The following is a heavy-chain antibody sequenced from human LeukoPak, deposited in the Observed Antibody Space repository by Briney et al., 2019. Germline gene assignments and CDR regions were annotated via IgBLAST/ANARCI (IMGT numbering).Heavy chain of an antibody. Sequence: TSETLSLTCTVSGGSISSRSYYWSWLRQPPGKGLEWIGSIYYSGTTYYNPSLKSRVTISIDTSKNQFSLKLSSVTAADTAVYYCASYGDYAAFDIWGQGTMVTVSS. CDR1: GGSISSRSYY. J-gene: IGHJ3*02. CDR3: ASYGDYAAFDI. D-gene: IGHD4-17*01. V-gene: IGHV4-39*07. CDR2: IYYSGTT.